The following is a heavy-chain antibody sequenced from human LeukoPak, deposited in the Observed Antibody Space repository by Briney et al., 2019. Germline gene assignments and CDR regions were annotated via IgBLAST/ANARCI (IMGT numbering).Heavy chain of an antibody. D-gene: IGHD6-13*01. CDR3: ARRAAAKTYYYYYMDV. J-gene: IGHJ6*03. CDR2: IYTSGST. CDR1: GGSISSYY. Sequence: PSETLSLTCTVSGGSISSYYWSWIRQPPGKGLEWIGYIYTSGSTNYNPSLKSRVTISVGTSKNQFSLKLSSVTAADTAVYYCARRAAAKTYYYYYMDVWGKGTTVTVSS. V-gene: IGHV4-4*09.